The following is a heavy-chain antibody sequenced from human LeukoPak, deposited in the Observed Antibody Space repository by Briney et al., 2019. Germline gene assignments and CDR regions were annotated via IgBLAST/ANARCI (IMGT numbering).Heavy chain of an antibody. Sequence: SETLSLTCTVSGGSISSYYWSWIRQPPGKGLEWIGYIYTGGSTNYNPSLKSRVTISVDTSKNQFSLKLSSVTAADTAVYYCARSRPPDSYCSSTSCYSVHFDYWGQGTLVTVSS. J-gene: IGHJ4*02. CDR1: GGSISSYY. CDR2: IYTGGST. CDR3: ARSRPPDSYCSSTSCYSVHFDY. D-gene: IGHD2-2*02. V-gene: IGHV4-4*09.